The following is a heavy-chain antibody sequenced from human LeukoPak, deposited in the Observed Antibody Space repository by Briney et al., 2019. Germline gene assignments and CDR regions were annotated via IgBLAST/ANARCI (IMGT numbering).Heavy chain of an antibody. V-gene: IGHV3-48*03. CDR1: GFTFSSYE. CDR2: ISSSGSTI. Sequence: GGSLRLSCAASGFTFSSYEVNWVRQAPGNGLEWVSYISSSGSTIYYADSVKGRFTISRDNAKNSLYLQMNSLRAEDTAVYYCAELGITMIGGVWGKGTRVTISS. D-gene: IGHD3-10*02. CDR3: AELGITMIGGV. J-gene: IGHJ6*04.